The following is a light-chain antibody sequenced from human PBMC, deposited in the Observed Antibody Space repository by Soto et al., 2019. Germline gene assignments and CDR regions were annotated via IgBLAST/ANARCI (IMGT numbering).Light chain of an antibody. CDR3: QQYGRSPPLLT. Sequence: EIVLTQSPGTLSLSPGERATLSCRASQSISSNYFAWYQQKPGQAPRVLIYGPSSRATGIPDRFSGSGSGTAFTLTISRLEPEDSAVDYCQQYGRSPPLLTFGGGTKVDIK. V-gene: IGKV3-20*01. J-gene: IGKJ4*01. CDR1: QSISSNY. CDR2: GPS.